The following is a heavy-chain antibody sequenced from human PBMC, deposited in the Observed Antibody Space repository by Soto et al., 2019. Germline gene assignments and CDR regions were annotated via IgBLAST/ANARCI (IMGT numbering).Heavy chain of an antibody. Sequence: GGSLRLSCAASGFSFSSYGMQWVRQAPGKGLEWVAVISYEGSNKYYIDSVKGRFTISRDNSKNTLYLQMNSLRAEDTAVYYCAKDFAGTFDYWGQGPLVTVSS. CDR2: ISYEGSNK. CDR1: GFSFSSYG. V-gene: IGHV3-30*18. D-gene: IGHD6-13*01. CDR3: AKDFAGTFDY. J-gene: IGHJ4*02.